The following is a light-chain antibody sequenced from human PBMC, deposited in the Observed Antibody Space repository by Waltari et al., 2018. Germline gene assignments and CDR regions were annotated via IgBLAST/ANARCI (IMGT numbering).Light chain of an antibody. CDR2: EVN. V-gene: IGLV2-8*01. Sequence: QSALTQPPSASGSPGQSVTISCTGTSSDVGFYNYVSWYQQHPGKAPKLMIYEVNPRPSGVPDRFSGSKSGNTASLTVSGLQAEDEGDYYCSSYAGSNNLVFGGGTKLTVL. CDR3: SSYAGSNNLV. CDR1: SSDVGFYNY. J-gene: IGLJ2*01.